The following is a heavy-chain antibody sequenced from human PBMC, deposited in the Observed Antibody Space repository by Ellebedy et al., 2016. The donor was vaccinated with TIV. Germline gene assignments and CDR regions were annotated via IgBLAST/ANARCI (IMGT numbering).Heavy chain of an antibody. Sequence: ASVKVSCKASGYSFSSHGITWVRQAPGQGLEWMGWISVYNGNTNYAQKLQGRVTMTTDTSTNTAYMELRSLTSDDTAVYYCARYVIEGSGMSWYFGDRDTWFDSWGQGTLVIVSS. D-gene: IGHD3-10*01. CDR1: GYSFSSHG. J-gene: IGHJ5*01. V-gene: IGHV1-18*04. CDR3: ARYVIEGSGMSWYFGDRDTWFDS. CDR2: ISVYNGNT.